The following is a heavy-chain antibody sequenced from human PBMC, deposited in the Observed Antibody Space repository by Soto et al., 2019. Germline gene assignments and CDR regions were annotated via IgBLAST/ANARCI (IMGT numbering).Heavy chain of an antibody. CDR2: IWYDGSNK. CDR3: AREARAVNFDFWSRPTNWYFDL. CDR1: GFTFSSYG. J-gene: IGHJ2*01. D-gene: IGHD3-3*01. Sequence: QVQLVESGGGVVQPGRSLRLSCAASGFTFSSYGMHWVRQAPGKGLEWVAVIWYDGSNKYYADSVKGRFTISRDNSKNTLYLQMNSLRAEDTAVYYCAREARAVNFDFWSRPTNWYFDLWGRGTLVTVSS. V-gene: IGHV3-33*01.